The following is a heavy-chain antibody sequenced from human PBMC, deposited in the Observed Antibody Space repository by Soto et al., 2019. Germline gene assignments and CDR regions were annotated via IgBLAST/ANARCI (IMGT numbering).Heavy chain of an antibody. CDR2: IIPIFGTA. CDR1: GGTFSSSA. D-gene: IGHD3-22*01. Sequence: SVKVSCKASGGTFSSSAIRWVRQAPRQGLEWMGGIIPIFGTANYAQKFQARVTITADESTSTAYMELSSLRSEDTAVYYCARLVHYFDSSGRYFDYWGQGTLVTVS. CDR3: ARLVHYFDSSGRYFDY. J-gene: IGHJ4*02. V-gene: IGHV1-69*13.